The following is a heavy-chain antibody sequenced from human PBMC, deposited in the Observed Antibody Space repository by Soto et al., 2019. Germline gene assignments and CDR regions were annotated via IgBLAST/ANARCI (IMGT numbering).Heavy chain of an antibody. D-gene: IGHD6-13*01. Sequence: ASVKVSCKASGYTFTSYGISWVRQAPGQGLEWMGWISTYNGDTHYTEKLQDRVTMTRDTSTSTAYMELRSLRSDDTAVYYCAKKDRSSSWYYFENWGQGTQVTVSS. J-gene: IGHJ4*02. CDR2: ISTYNGDT. CDR3: AKKDRSSSWYYFEN. CDR1: GYTFTSYG. V-gene: IGHV1-18*01.